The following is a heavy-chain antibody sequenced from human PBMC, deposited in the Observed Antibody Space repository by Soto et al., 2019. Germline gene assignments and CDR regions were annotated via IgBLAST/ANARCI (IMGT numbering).Heavy chain of an antibody. CDR1: GDTFTDYY. D-gene: IGHD2-21*02. Sequence: QVQLMQSGAEVKKPGASVKVSCKASGDTFTDYYIHWVRQAPGQGLEWMGTVNPSGGHTTYAQHFLGRGTMTRDPSTSPLYMELTSLTSDDTAIYYCARGGHVVVVTAALDYWGQGTLVTVSS. CDR3: ARGGHVVVVTAALDY. CDR2: VNPSGGHT. V-gene: IGHV1-46*01. J-gene: IGHJ4*02.